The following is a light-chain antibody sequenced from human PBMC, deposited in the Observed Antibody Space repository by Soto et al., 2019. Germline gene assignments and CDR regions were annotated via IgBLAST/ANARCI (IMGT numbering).Light chain of an antibody. CDR1: QGISSA. CDR3: QQFNSYPPLS. CDR2: DAS. Sequence: AIPLTQSPSSLSASVGDRVTITCRASQGISSALAWYQQKPGKAPKLLIYDASSLESGVPSRFSGSGSGTDFTLTISSLQPEDFESYYCQQFNSYPPLSFGGGTKVEIK. V-gene: IGKV1-13*02. J-gene: IGKJ4*01.